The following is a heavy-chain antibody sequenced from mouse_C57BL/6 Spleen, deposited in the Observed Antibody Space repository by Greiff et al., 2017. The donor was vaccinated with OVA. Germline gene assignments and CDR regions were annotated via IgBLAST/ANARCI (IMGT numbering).Heavy chain of an antibody. CDR1: GFSFNTYA. D-gene: IGHD2-3*01. Sequence: DAGGGLVQPKGSLKLSCAASGFSFNTYAMNWVRQAPGKGLEWVARIRSKSNNYATYYADSVKDRFTISRDDSESMLYLQMNNLKTEDTAMYYCVRLDGYDWYFDVWGTGTTVTVSS. V-gene: IGHV10-1*01. J-gene: IGHJ1*03. CDR3: VRLDGYDWYFDV. CDR2: IRSKSNNYAT.